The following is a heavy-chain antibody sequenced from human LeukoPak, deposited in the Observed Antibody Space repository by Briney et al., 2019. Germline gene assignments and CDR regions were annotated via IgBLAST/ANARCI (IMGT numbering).Heavy chain of an antibody. CDR2: IIPIFGTA. J-gene: IGHJ3*02. CDR3: ARVRSGYVLSFYAFDI. CDR1: GGTFSSYA. D-gene: IGHD5-12*01. V-gene: IGHV1-69*06. Sequence: EASVKVSCKASGGTFSSYAISWVRQAPGQGLECMGGIIPIFGTANYAQKFQGRVTITADKSTSTAYMELSSLRSEDTAVYYCARVRSGYVLSFYAFDIWGQGTMVTVSS.